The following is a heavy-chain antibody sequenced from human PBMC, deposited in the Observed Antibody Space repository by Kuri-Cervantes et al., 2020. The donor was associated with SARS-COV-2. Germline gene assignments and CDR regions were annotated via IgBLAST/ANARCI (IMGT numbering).Heavy chain of an antibody. V-gene: IGHV3-23*01. J-gene: IGHJ4*02. Sequence: GGSLRLSCAASGFTFSSYAMSWVRQAPGKGLEWVSAISGSGGSTYHADSVKGRFTISRDNSKNTLYLQMNSLRAEDTAVYYCAKDRVYCSGGSCPLYYWGQGTLVTVSS. D-gene: IGHD2-15*01. CDR1: GFTFSSYA. CDR3: AKDRVYCSGGSCPLYY. CDR2: ISGSGGST.